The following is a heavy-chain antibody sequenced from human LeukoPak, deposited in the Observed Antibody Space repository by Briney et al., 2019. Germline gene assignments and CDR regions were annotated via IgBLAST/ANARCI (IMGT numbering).Heavy chain of an antibody. D-gene: IGHD2-21*02. Sequence: SGPTLVNPTQTLTLTCTFSGFSLSTSGMCVSWIRQPPGKALEWLARIDWDDDKYYSTSLKTRLTISKDTSKNQVVLTMTNMDPVDTATYYCAAPFGDCSIFDSWGQGTLVTVSS. J-gene: IGHJ4*02. CDR1: GFSLSTSGMC. CDR3: AAPFGDCSIFDS. CDR2: IDWDDDK. V-gene: IGHV2-70*11.